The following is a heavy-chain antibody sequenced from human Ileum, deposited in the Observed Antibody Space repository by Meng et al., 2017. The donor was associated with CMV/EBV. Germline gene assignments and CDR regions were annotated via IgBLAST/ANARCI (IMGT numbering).Heavy chain of an antibody. J-gene: IGHJ6*02. V-gene: IGHV3-73*01. CDR2: IRSKANSYAT. CDR3: TTAMVKDYYYYGMDV. D-gene: IGHD5-18*01. CDR1: GFTFSGSA. Sequence: GESLRLSCAASGFTFSGSAMHWVRQASGKGLEWVGRIRSKANSYATAYAASVKGRFTISRDDSKNTAYLQMNSLKTEDTAVYYCTTAMVKDYYYYGMDVWGQGTTVTVSS.